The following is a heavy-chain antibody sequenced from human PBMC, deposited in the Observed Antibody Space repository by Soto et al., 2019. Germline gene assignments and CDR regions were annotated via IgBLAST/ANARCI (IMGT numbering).Heavy chain of an antibody. D-gene: IGHD3-10*01. CDR2: INHSGST. CDR1: GGSFSGYY. CDR3: ARGLIWFGESAYYYYGMDV. J-gene: IGHJ6*02. Sequence: SETLSLTCAVYGGSFSGYYWSWIRQPPGKGLEWIGEINHSGSTNYNPSLKSRVTISVDTSKNQFSLKLSSVTAADTAVYYCARGLIWFGESAYYYYGMDVWGQGTTVTVSS. V-gene: IGHV4-34*01.